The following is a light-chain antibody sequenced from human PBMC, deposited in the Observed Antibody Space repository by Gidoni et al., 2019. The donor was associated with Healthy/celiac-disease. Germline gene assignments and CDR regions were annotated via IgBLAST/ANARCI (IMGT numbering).Light chain of an antibody. J-gene: IGKJ5*01. V-gene: IGKV3D-20*01. CDR1: QSVSSSY. CDR2: AAS. CDR3: QQYGSSPSIT. Sequence: EIVLTQSPATLSLSPGERATLSCGASQSVSSSYLAWYQQKPGLAPRLLIYAASSRATGIPDRFSGSGFGTDFTLTISRLEPEDFAVYYCQQYGSSPSITFGQGTRLEI.